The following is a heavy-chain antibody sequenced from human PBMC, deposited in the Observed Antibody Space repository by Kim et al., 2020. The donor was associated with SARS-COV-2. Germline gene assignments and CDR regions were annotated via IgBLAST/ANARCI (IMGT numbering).Heavy chain of an antibody. CDR1: GFTFSDYY. CDR2: ISSSSSYT. CDR3: AKYQSCRYCSGGSGYFDY. Sequence: GGSLRLSCAASGFTFSDYYMSWIRQAPGKGLEWVSYISSSSSYTNYADSVKGRFTISRDNAKNSLYLQMNSLRAEDTAVYYCAKYQSCRYCSGGSGYFDYWGQGTLVTVSS. D-gene: IGHD2-15*01. V-gene: IGHV3-11*06. J-gene: IGHJ4*02.